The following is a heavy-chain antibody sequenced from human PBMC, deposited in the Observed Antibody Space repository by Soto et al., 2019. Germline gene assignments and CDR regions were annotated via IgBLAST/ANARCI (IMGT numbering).Heavy chain of an antibody. D-gene: IGHD3-3*01. J-gene: IGHJ4*02. CDR3: AREGRKGDFWSGYYPR. Sequence: EVQLVESGGGLVQPGGSLRLSCAASGFTFSSYSMNWVRQAPGKGLEWVSYISSSSSTIYYADSVKGRFTISRDNAKNSLYLQMKSLRAEDTAVYYCAREGRKGDFWSGYYPRWGQGTLVTVSS. CDR1: GFTFSSYS. CDR2: ISSSSSTI. V-gene: IGHV3-48*01.